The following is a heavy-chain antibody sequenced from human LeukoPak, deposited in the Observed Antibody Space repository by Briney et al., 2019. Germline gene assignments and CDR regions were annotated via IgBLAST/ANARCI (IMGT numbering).Heavy chain of an antibody. CDR3: AKDSSGYYYGWYFDY. Sequence: GGSLRLSCASSGFTFSDYYMSWIRQAPGKGLEWVSYISSSGSTIYYADSVKGRFTISRDNSKNTLYLQMNSLRAEDTAVYYCAKDSSGYYYGWYFDYRGQGTLVTVSS. J-gene: IGHJ4*02. D-gene: IGHD3-22*01. CDR1: GFTFSDYY. V-gene: IGHV3-11*01. CDR2: ISSSGSTI.